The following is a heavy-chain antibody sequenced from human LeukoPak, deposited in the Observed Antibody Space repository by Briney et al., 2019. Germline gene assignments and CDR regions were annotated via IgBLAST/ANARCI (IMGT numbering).Heavy chain of an antibody. CDR2: ITTRSGST. J-gene: IGHJ4*02. CDR1: GFTFTSYA. CDR3: AKEVAWRVAGTMGFDH. Sequence: GRSLRLSYPPSGFTFTSYAMRWVRQDPGKGLEWLSTITTRSGSTYYAHSVTGRFSISRDNSKNTLYLQMYSLRAEDTAVYYCAKEVAWRVAGTMGFDHWGQGTLVTVSS. V-gene: IGHV3-23*01. D-gene: IGHD6-19*01.